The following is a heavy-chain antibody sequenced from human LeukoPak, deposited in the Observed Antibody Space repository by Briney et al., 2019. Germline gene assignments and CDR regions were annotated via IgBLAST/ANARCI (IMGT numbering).Heavy chain of an antibody. J-gene: IGHJ4*02. D-gene: IGHD1-1*01. V-gene: IGHV3-21*01. Sequence: GGSLGLSCAASGFTFSTYSMTWVRQAPGKGLEWLSSISSSSRYIYYADSFKGRFTISRDNAKNSVYLQMHSLRVEDTAVYYCAREDWNEPLDYWGQGALVTVSS. CDR1: GFTFSTYS. CDR2: ISSSSRYI. CDR3: AREDWNEPLDY.